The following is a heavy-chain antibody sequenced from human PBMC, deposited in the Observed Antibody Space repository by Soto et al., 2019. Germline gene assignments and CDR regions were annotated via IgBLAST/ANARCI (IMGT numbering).Heavy chain of an antibody. CDR2: IWYDGSNK. V-gene: IGHV3-33*01. CDR3: ARKGHCSGGSCYQYYYSGMDV. Sequence: GGSLRLSCAASGFTFSSCGMHWVRQAPGKGLEWVAVIWYDGSNKYYADSVKGRFTISRDNSKNTLYLQMNSLRAEDTAVYYCARKGHCSGGSCYQYYYSGMDVWGQGTTITVSS. CDR1: GFTFSSCG. J-gene: IGHJ6*02. D-gene: IGHD2-15*01.